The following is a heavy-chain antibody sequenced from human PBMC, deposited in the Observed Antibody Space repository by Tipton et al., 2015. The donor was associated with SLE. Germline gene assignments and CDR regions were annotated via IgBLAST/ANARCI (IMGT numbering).Heavy chain of an antibody. V-gene: IGHV3-30*02. CDR1: GFTFSNYG. J-gene: IGHJ6*02. CDR3: AKDLVVETAPGGMDV. CDR2: IRYDGSNK. D-gene: IGHD5-18*01. Sequence: SLRLSCAASGFTFSNYGMHWVRQAPGKGLEWVAFIRYDGSNKYYADSVKGRFTISRDNSKNTLFLQMNSLRAEDTAVYYCAKDLVVETAPGGMDVWGQGTTVTVSS.